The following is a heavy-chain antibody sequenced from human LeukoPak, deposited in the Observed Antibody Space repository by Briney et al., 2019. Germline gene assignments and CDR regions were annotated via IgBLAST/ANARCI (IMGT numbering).Heavy chain of an antibody. CDR3: ASLPTYYYDSSGVKTDY. V-gene: IGHV3-30-3*01. D-gene: IGHD3-22*01. J-gene: IGHJ4*02. CDR2: ISYDGSNK. Sequence: GRSLRLSCAASGFTLSSYAMHWVRQAPGKGLEWVAVISYDGSNKYYADSVKGRFTISRDNSKNTLYLQMNSLRAEDTAVYYCASLPTYYYDSSGVKTDYWGQGTLVTVSS. CDR1: GFTLSSYA.